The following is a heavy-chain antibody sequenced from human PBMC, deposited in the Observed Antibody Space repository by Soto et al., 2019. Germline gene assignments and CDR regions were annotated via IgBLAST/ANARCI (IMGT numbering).Heavy chain of an antibody. CDR2: VLPTLGIL. V-gene: IGHV1-69*04. Sequence: QVQLVQSGAEVKRPGSSVKVSCTASGDTFRSHPIIAWVRQAPGQGLACMGRVLPTLGILDYAQRFQDRVTITANTSTSTAYLELMRLTSEDAAIDYCARDEGGYNFGSDYGLDVWGQGTTVTVSS. D-gene: IGHD5-18*01. CDR1: GDTFRSHP. J-gene: IGHJ6*02. CDR3: ARDEGGYNFGSDYGLDV.